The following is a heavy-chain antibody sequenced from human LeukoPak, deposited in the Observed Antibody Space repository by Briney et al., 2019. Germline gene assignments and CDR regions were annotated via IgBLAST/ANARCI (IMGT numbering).Heavy chain of an antibody. D-gene: IGHD4-11*01. Sequence: GGSLRLSCAASGFIFNNYWMSWVRQAPGKGLEWVANIKKDGSDKYYLDSVKGRFTISRDNAQNLLYLQMNYLRADDSAMYFCARDTRYSEYAIWDLWGQGSLIIVAS. CDR2: IKKDGSDK. J-gene: IGHJ5*02. CDR1: GFIFNNYW. CDR3: ARDTRYSEYAIWDL. V-gene: IGHV3-7*03.